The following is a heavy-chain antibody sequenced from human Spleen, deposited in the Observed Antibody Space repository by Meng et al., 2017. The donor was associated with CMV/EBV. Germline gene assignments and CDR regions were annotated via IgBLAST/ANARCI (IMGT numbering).Heavy chain of an antibody. D-gene: IGHD1-1*01. CDR3: SREGRGTTFEY. J-gene: IGHJ4*02. Sequence: GGSLRLSCAASGFSVSSNYMSWVRQAPGKGLEWVAVIYTGGTTYYVDSVEGRFTISRDDSKNSVHLQMNGLRAEDTALYYCSREGRGTTFEYWGQGTLVTVSS. CDR1: GFSVSSNY. CDR2: IYTGGTT. V-gene: IGHV3-53*01.